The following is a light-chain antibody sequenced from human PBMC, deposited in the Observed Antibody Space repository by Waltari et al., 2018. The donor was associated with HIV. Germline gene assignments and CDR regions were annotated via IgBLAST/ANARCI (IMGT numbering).Light chain of an antibody. Sequence: DIQMTQSPSSVSASVGDRVTITCRASQDINYWLAWYQQPPGKAPKLLIYSASDLQSGVPSRFSGSGSRTHFTLTINSLQPEDFATYYCQQAYSFPLTFGGGTKVEI. CDR3: QQAYSFPLT. CDR2: SAS. J-gene: IGKJ4*01. CDR1: QDINYW. V-gene: IGKV1-12*01.